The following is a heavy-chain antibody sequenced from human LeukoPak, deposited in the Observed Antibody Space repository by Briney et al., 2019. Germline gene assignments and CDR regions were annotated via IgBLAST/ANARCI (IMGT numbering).Heavy chain of an antibody. Sequence: PSETLSLTCAVSGGSIGDSYWWTWVRQPPGKGLEWIGEIYHSGSTNYNPSLKGRVTISLDKSKTQFSLKLNSMTAADTAVYYCAREAYDILTGYRSYWYFDLWGRGTLVTVSS. V-gene: IGHV4-4*02. CDR1: GGSIGDSYW. D-gene: IGHD3-9*01. CDR2: IYHSGST. J-gene: IGHJ2*01. CDR3: AREAYDILTGYRSYWYFDL.